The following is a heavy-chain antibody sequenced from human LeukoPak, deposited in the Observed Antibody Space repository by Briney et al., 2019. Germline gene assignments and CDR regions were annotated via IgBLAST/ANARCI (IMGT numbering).Heavy chain of an antibody. Sequence: PSETLSLTCSVSGDSVSSYYWNWIRQPAGKGLEWIGRTHTSGSTNYNPSLKSRVTMSVDKSKNQFSLKMTSVTAADTAVYYCARGRANTSSFDPWGQGTLVTVSS. D-gene: IGHD2-8*01. CDR2: THTSGST. J-gene: IGHJ5*02. V-gene: IGHV4-4*07. CDR1: GDSVSSYY. CDR3: ARGRANTSSFDP.